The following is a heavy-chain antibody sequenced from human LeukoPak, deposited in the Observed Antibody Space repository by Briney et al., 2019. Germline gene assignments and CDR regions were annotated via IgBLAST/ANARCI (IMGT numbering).Heavy chain of an antibody. Sequence: PGGSLRLSCAASGFTFSSYEMNWVRQAPGKGLEWVSYISSSSSTIYYADSVKGRFTISRDNAKNSLYLQMNSLRAEDTAVYYCASYPQSTTYWGQGTLVTVSS. CDR2: ISSSSSTI. CDR3: ASYPQSTTY. J-gene: IGHJ4*02. CDR1: GFTFSSYE. D-gene: IGHD1-1*01. V-gene: IGHV3-48*03.